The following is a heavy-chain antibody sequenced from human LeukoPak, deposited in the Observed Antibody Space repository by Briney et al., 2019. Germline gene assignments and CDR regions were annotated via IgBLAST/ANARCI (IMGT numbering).Heavy chain of an antibody. V-gene: IGHV3-30*02. Sequence: GGSLGLSCAASGFTFSSYGMHWVRQAPGKGLEWVAFIRYDGSNKYYADSVKGRFTISRDNSKNTLYLQMNSLRAEDTAVYYCAKDSLKYSSGWYGGWFDYWGQGTLVTVSS. CDR2: IRYDGSNK. J-gene: IGHJ4*02. CDR3: AKDSLKYSSGWYGGWFDY. D-gene: IGHD6-19*01. CDR1: GFTFSSYG.